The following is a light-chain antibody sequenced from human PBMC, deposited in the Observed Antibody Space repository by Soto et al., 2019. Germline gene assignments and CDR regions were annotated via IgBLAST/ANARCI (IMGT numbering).Light chain of an antibody. Sequence: IQLTQAPSVLCASVADTVTITCRASQALSNYLAWYQQKPGKAPDLLIYSASTLQSGVPSRFSGSGSETEFSLTIRALQPEDFATYYCQQLSRYPLTFGGGTKVDIK. CDR1: QALSNY. J-gene: IGKJ4*01. CDR2: SAS. CDR3: QQLSRYPLT. V-gene: IGKV1-9*01.